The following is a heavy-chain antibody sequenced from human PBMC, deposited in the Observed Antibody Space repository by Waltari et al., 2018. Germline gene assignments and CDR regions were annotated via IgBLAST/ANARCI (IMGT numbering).Heavy chain of an antibody. CDR2: ISWDGGST. CDR3: AKDMGGYNGSPFDY. J-gene: IGHJ4*02. CDR1: GFTFDDYT. D-gene: IGHD1-26*01. Sequence: EVQLVESGGVVVQPGGSLRLSCAASGFTFDDYTMYWVRQAPGKGLEWVSLISWDGGSTYYADSVKGRFTISRDNSKNSLYLQMNSLRTEDTALYYCAKDMGGYNGSPFDYWGQGTLVTVSS. V-gene: IGHV3-43*01.